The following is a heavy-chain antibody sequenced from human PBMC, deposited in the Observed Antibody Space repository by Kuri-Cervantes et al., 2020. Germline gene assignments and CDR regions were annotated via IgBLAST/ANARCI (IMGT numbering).Heavy chain of an antibody. J-gene: IGHJ5*02. V-gene: IGHV4-39*07. Sequence: ESLKISCTVSGGSISSSSYYWGWIRQPPGKGLEWIGSIYYSGSTYYNPSLKSRVTISVDTSKNQFSLKLNSVTAADTAVFYCARRGLGLQNWFDPWGQGTLVTVSS. CDR2: IYYSGST. CDR3: ARRGLGLQNWFDP. D-gene: IGHD2-15*01. CDR1: GGSISSSSYY.